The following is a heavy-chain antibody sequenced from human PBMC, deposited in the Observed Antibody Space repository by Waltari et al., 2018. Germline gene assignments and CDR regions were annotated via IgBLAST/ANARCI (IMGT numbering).Heavy chain of an antibody. J-gene: IGHJ4*02. D-gene: IGHD2-2*01. Sequence: EVQLVESGGGLVKPGGSLRPSCEASGFTFSSYSMTSLRKPPGKGLEWVSSISSSSSYIYYADSVKGRFTISRDNAKNSLYLQMNSLRAEDTAVYYCASEYQLPGSYYFDYWGQGTLVTVSS. CDR3: ASEYQLPGSYYFDY. CDR1: GFTFSSYS. CDR2: ISSSSSYI. V-gene: IGHV3-21*01.